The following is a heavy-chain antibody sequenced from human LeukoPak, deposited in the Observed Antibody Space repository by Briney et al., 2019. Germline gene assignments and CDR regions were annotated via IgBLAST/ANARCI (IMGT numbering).Heavy chain of an antibody. V-gene: IGHV1-69*05. Sequence: SVKVSCKASGGTSSSYAISWVRQAPGQGLEWMGGIIPIFGTANYAQKFQGRVTITTDESTSTAYMELSGLRSEDTAVYYCARLSVGIYGDYGDAFDIWGQGTMVTVSS. CDR2: IIPIFGTA. D-gene: IGHD4-17*01. CDR3: ARLSVGIYGDYGDAFDI. CDR1: GGTSSSYA. J-gene: IGHJ3*02.